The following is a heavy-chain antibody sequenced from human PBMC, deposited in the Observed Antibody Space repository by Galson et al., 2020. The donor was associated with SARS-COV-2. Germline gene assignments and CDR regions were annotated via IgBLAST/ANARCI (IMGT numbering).Heavy chain of an antibody. CDR3: GTLSVDSATVVTDY. J-gene: IGHJ4*01. Sequence: SATLSLTCTVSGGSITNGAFYWTWIRQHPGEGLQWIGNIYYSGYTFYNPSLKSRVTMSVDTSKNQFSLRLSSVTAADTAVYYCGTLSVDSATVVTDYCGPGTLVSVSS. D-gene: IGHD5-18*01. CDR1: GGSITNGAFY. CDR2: IYYSGYT. V-gene: IGHV4-31*03.